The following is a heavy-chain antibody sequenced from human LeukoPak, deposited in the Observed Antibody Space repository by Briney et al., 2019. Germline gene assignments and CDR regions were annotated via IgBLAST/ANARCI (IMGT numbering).Heavy chain of an antibody. CDR2: ISWNSGSI. CDR3: AKDRYGDYAHGNAFDI. J-gene: IGHJ3*02. CDR1: GFTFDDYA. D-gene: IGHD4-17*01. V-gene: IGHV3-9*01. Sequence: PGRSLRLSCAASGFTFDDYAMHWVRQAPGKGLEWVSGISWNSGSIGYADSVKGRFTISRDNAKNSLYLQMNSLRAEDTALYYCAKDRYGDYAHGNAFDIWGQGTMVTVSS.